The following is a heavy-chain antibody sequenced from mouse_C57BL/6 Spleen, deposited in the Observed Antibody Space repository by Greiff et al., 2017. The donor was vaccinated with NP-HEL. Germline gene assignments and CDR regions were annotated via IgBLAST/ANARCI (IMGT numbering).Heavy chain of an antibody. CDR2: IHPNSGST. V-gene: IGHV1-64*01. D-gene: IGHD2-1*01. Sequence: QVQLQQPGAELVKPGASVKLSCKASGYTFTSYWMHWVKQRPGQGLEWIGMIHPNSGSTNYNEKFKSKATLTVDKSSSTAYMQLSSLTSEDSAVYYCARRYGSYLYYFDYWGQGTTLTVSS. CDR3: ARRYGSYLYYFDY. CDR1: GYTFTSYW. J-gene: IGHJ2*01.